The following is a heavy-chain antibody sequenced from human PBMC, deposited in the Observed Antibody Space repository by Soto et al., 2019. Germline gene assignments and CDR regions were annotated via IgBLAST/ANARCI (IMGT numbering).Heavy chain of an antibody. CDR2: IYYSGST. CDR1: GGSISSGDYY. J-gene: IGHJ3*02. V-gene: IGHV4-30-4*01. Sequence: QVQLQESGPGLVKPSQTLSLTCTVSGGSISSGDYYWSWIRQPPGKGLEWIGYIYYSGSTYYNPSLKSGVTISVDTSKNQFSLKLSSVTAADTAVYYCARAADNYRDFWELDAFDIWGQGTMVTVSS. D-gene: IGHD3-3*01. CDR3: ARAADNYRDFWELDAFDI.